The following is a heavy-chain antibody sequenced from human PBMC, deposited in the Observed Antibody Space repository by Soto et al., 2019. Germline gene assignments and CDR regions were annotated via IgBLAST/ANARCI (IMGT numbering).Heavy chain of an antibody. CDR3: AKDGGPSTVTNDAFDM. D-gene: IGHD4-17*01. J-gene: IGHJ3*02. CDR1: AFTFSSYA. V-gene: IGHV3-23*01. Sequence: GGSLRLSCAASAFTFSSYAMSWVRQAPGKGLEWVSGISSSGGSTYYAASVKGRFTISRDNSKNTLFLQMNTLRAEDTAVYYCAKDGGPSTVTNDAFDMWGQGTMVTVSS. CDR2: ISSSGGST.